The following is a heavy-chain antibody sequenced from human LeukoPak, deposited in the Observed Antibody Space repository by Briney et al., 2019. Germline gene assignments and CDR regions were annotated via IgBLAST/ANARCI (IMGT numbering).Heavy chain of an antibody. J-gene: IGHJ4*02. Sequence: SETLSLTCTVSGDSLSSHYWSWIRQPPGKGLEWIGYIYGSGSTHYDPSLRSRVTISEDTSKNQFSLKLTSVTAADTAVYYCARTVGWYSHPSWGQGTLVTLSS. CDR3: ARTVGWYSHPS. CDR1: GDSLSSHY. CDR2: IYGSGST. V-gene: IGHV4-59*08. D-gene: IGHD6-19*01.